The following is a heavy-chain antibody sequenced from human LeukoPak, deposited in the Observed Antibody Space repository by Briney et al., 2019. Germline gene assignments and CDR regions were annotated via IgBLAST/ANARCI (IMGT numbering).Heavy chain of an antibody. CDR2: ISGSGDDP. V-gene: IGHV3-23*01. CDR3: AKQFVDI. CDR1: GFTFSNYA. J-gene: IGHJ5*02. D-gene: IGHD5-24*01. Sequence: GGSLRLSCAASGFTFSNYAMNWVRQAPGKGLEWVSSISGSGDDPSYADSVKGRFTISRDNSRNTLCLQMNSLRAEDTAVYYCAKQFVDIWGQGTLVTVSS.